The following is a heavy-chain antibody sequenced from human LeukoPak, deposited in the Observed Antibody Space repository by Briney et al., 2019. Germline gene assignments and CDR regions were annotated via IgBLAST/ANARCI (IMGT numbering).Heavy chain of an antibody. J-gene: IGHJ4*02. D-gene: IGHD3-3*01. V-gene: IGHV3-43*01. Sequence: GGSLRLSCAASGFTFDDYTMHWVRQPPRKGLEWVSLISWDGSNTFYSDSVKGRFIISRDNSKNSLYQQMNSLRTEDSALYYCAKDIAGYYDFWSGYHDYFDDWGQGTLVTVSS. CDR1: GFTFDDYT. CDR2: ISWDGSNT. CDR3: AKDIAGYYDFWSGYHDYFDD.